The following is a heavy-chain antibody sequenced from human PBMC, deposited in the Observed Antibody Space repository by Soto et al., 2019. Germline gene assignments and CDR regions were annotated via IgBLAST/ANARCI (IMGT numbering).Heavy chain of an antibody. J-gene: IGHJ6*02. Sequence: QVQLVQSGAEVKKPGASVKVSCKASGYTFTSYGISWVRQAPGQGPEWMGWISAYNGNTNYAQKLQGRVTMTTDTSTSTAYMELRRLRSDDTAVYYCASSSPQVTRLRYYYYGIDVWGQGTTVTVSS. V-gene: IGHV1-18*01. CDR1: GYTFTSYG. D-gene: IGHD2-21*02. CDR3: ASSSPQVTRLRYYYYGIDV. CDR2: ISAYNGNT.